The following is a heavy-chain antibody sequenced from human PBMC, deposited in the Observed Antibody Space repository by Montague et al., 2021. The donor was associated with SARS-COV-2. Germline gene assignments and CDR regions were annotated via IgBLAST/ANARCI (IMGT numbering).Heavy chain of an antibody. Sequence: SETLSLTCTVSGATISSDYWSWIRQSPGKGLEWIGYMSYSGSATXXPSXXXRVAISRDTSKNQFSLTLIPATAADTAIYYCARTSDPSNFDSTGYYGAFDVWGQGTTVIGSS. D-gene: IGHD3-22*01. CDR3: ARTSDPSNFDSTGYYGAFDV. CDR1: GATISSDY. V-gene: IGHV4-59*01. CDR2: MSYSGSA. J-gene: IGHJ3*01.